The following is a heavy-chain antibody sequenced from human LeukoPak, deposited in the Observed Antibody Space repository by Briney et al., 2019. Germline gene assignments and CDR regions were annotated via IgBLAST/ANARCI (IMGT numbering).Heavy chain of an antibody. Sequence: GASVKVSCKASGGTFSSYAISWVRQAPGQGLEWMGRIIPILGIANYAQKFQGRVTITADKSTSTAYMELSSLRSEDTAVYYCARSNPEDAFDIWGQGTMVTVPS. J-gene: IGHJ3*02. CDR1: GGTFSSYA. D-gene: IGHD1-14*01. V-gene: IGHV1-69*04. CDR2: IIPILGIA. CDR3: ARSNPEDAFDI.